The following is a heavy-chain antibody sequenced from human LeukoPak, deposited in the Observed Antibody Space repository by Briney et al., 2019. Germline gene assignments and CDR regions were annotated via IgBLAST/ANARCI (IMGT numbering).Heavy chain of an antibody. D-gene: IGHD5-18*01. CDR2: ISAYNGNT. V-gene: IGHV1-18*01. CDR3: AREVRGTVDTAQLYYFDY. CDR1: GYTFTSYG. J-gene: IGHJ4*02. Sequence: GASVKVSCKASGYTFTSYGISWVRQAPGQGLEWMGWISAYNGNTNYAQKLQGRVTMTTDTSTSTAYMELRSLRSDDTAVYYCAREVRGTVDTAQLYYFDYWGQGTLVTVSS.